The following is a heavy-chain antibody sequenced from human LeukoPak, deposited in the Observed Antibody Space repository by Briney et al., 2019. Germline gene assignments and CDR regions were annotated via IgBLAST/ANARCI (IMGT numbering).Heavy chain of an antibody. J-gene: IGHJ4*02. V-gene: IGHV3-7*04. D-gene: IGHD2-15*01. CDR3: VRVLAATPAFDY. CDR1: GFTFSSYW. CDR2: IKQDGSEK. Sequence: PGGSLRLSCAASGFTFSSYWMSWVRQAQGKGLEWVANIKQDGSEKYYVDSVKGRFTISRDNAKNSLFLRMNSLRAEDTAVYYCVRVLAATPAFDYWGRGTLVTVSS.